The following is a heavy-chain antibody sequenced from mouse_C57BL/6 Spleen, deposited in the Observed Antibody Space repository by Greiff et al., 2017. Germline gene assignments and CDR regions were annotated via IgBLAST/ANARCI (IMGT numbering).Heavy chain of an antibody. CDR2: ISSGGSYT. CDR3: AREREDSGFAY. CDR1: GFTFSSYG. V-gene: IGHV5-6*01. J-gene: IGHJ3*01. Sequence: EVMLVESGGDLVKPGGSLKLSCAASGFTFSSYGMSWVRQTPDKRLEWVATISSGGSYTYYPDSVKGRFTISRDNAKNTLYLQMSSLKSEDTAMYYCAREREDSGFAYWGQGTLVTVSA.